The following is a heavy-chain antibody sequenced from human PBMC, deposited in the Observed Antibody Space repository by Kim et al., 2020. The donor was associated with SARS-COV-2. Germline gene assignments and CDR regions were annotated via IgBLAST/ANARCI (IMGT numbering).Heavy chain of an antibody. CDR3: ARLQDSGLADH. J-gene: IGHJ4*02. Sequence: SETLSPTCTVSGGSISGFYWTWSRQAPGEGLEWVGYIHYTGTTRYNPSLESRLIMSIDTSKNQFSLRLSNVAAADTAVYYCARLQDSGLADHWGQGALVTVSS. V-gene: IGHV4-59*01. CDR1: GGSISGFY. D-gene: IGHD6-19*01. CDR2: IHYTGTT.